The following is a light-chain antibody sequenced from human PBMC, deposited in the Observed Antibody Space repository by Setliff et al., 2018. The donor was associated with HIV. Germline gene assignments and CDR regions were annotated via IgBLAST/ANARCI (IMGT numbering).Light chain of an antibody. CDR2: RSN. CDR3: AAWDDSLSGYV. V-gene: IGLV1-47*01. Sequence: QSVLTQPPSASGTPGQRVPVSCSGRSSNIGRNYVYWYQQLPGTAPKLLISRSNQRPSGVPDRFSSSKSGTSASLAISGLRSEDEADYYCAAWDDSLSGYVFGTGTKVTVL. J-gene: IGLJ1*01. CDR1: SSNIGRNY.